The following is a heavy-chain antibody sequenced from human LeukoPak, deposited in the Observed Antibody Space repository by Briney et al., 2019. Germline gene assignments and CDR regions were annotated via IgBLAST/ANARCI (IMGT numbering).Heavy chain of an antibody. CDR1: GYSLSSGYY. V-gene: IGHV4-38-2*02. CDR3: ARAAAGTAYFDY. J-gene: IGHJ4*02. Sequence: SETLSLTCTVYGYSLSSGYYWGWIRQPPGKGLEWIGSIYHSGSTYYNPSLKSRVTISVDTSKNQFSLKLSSVTAADTAVYYCARAAAGTAYFDYWGQGTLVTVSS. D-gene: IGHD6-13*01. CDR2: IYHSGST.